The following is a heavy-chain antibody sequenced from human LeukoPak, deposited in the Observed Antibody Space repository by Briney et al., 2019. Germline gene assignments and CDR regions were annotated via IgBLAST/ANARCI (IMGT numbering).Heavy chain of an antibody. J-gene: IGHJ4*02. CDR1: GFTFSSYA. Sequence: PGGSLRLSCAASGFTFSSYAMSWVRQAPGKGLEWVSAISGSGSTYYADSVKGLFTISRDNSKNMLYLQMNGLRAEDTALYYCAKPDSSSWYGRGFDYWGQGTLVTVSS. V-gene: IGHV3-23*01. D-gene: IGHD3-22*01. CDR2: ISGSGST. CDR3: AKPDSSSWYGRGFDY.